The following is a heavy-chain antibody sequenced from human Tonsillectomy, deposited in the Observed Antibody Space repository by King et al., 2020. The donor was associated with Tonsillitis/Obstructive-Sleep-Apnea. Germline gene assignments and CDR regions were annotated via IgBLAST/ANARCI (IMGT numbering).Heavy chain of an antibody. Sequence: MQLQESGPGLVKPSETLSLTCTVSGGSISSSSYYWGWIRQPPGKGLEWIGSIYYSGSTYYNPSLKSRVTISVDTSKNQFSLKLSSVTAADTAVYYCARGAYYDFWSGYYTKDPHYYMDVWTKGTTVTVSS. CDR2: IYYSGST. J-gene: IGHJ6*03. V-gene: IGHV4-39*01. CDR3: ARGAYYDFWSGYYTKDPHYYMDV. D-gene: IGHD3-3*01. CDR1: GGSISSSSYY.